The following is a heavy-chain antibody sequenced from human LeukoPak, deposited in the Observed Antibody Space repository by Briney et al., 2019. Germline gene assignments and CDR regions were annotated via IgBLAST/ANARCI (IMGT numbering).Heavy chain of an antibody. CDR2: ISSSGSTI. D-gene: IGHD3-3*01. Sequence: GGSLRLSCAASGFTFSSYAMSWVRQAPGKGLEWVSYISSSGSTIYYADSVKGRFTISRDNAKNSLYLQMNSLRAEDTAVYYCAGNYDFWSGYSEWGQGTLVTVSS. CDR1: GFTFSSYA. J-gene: IGHJ4*02. V-gene: IGHV3-48*04. CDR3: AGNYDFWSGYSE.